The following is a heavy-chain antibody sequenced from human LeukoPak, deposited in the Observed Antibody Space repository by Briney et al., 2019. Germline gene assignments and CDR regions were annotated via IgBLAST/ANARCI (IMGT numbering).Heavy chain of an antibody. CDR3: AKALPQGGYSYFDY. D-gene: IGHD3-22*01. J-gene: IGHJ4*02. CDR1: GFTFSSYA. V-gene: IGHV3-23*01. CDR2: ISGSGGST. Sequence: GGSLRLSCAASGFTFSSYAVSWVRQAPGKGLEWGSAISGSGGSTYYADPVKGPFNLSRDNYKNTLYLQMNSLSHEDTAVYYCAKALPQGGYSYFDYWGQGTLVTVSS.